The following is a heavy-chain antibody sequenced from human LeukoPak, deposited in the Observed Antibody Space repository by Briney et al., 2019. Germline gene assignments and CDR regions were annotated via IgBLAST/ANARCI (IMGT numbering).Heavy chain of an antibody. Sequence: SQTLSLTCAVSGDSISSGNYYWSWIRQPAGKELEWIGRIYTSGSTKYNPSLKSRVTISVDRSKNQFSLTLTSVTAADTAMYYCAKAVGSSESNWFDPWGQGTLATVSS. CDR2: IYTSGST. V-gene: IGHV4-61*02. CDR3: AKAVGSSESNWFDP. CDR1: GDSISSGNYY. J-gene: IGHJ5*02. D-gene: IGHD1-26*01.